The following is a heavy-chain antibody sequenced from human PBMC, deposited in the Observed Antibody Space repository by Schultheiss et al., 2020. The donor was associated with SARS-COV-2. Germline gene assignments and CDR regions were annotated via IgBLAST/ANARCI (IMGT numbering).Heavy chain of an antibody. CDR2: IIPIFGTA. CDR3: ARGVESWYTWGGYNWFDP. V-gene: IGHV1-69*13. CDR1: GYTFTGYY. J-gene: IGHJ5*02. Sequence: SVKVSCKASGYTFTGYYMHWVRQAPGQGLEWMGGIIPIFGTANYAQKFQGRVTITADESTSTAYMELRSLRSDDTAVYYCARGVESWYTWGGYNWFDPWGQGTLVTVSS. D-gene: IGHD2-15*01.